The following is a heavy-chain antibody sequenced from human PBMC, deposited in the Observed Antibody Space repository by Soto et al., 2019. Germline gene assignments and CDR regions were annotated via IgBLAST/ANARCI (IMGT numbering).Heavy chain of an antibody. CDR3: ARDVMYYDFWSGYYTGIGFDY. V-gene: IGHV1-2*04. CDR2: INPNSGGT. J-gene: IGHJ4*02. D-gene: IGHD3-3*01. Sequence: QVQLVQSGAEVKKPGASVKVSCKASGYTFTGYYMHWVRQAPGQGLEWMGWINPNSGGTNYAQKFQGWVTMTRDTSISTAYMELSRLRSDDTAVYYSARDVMYYDFWSGYYTGIGFDYWGQGTLVTVSS. CDR1: GYTFTGYY.